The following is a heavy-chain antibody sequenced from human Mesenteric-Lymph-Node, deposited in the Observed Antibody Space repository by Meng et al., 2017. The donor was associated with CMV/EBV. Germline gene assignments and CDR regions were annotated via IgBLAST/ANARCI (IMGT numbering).Heavy chain of an antibody. D-gene: IGHD3-3*01. V-gene: IGHV3-21*06. J-gene: IGHJ6*02. CDR1: GFSFSSYA. CDR3: AREGFWITEKVSPGGMDV. CDR2: ITSSASFI. Sequence: GESLKISCGASGFSFSSYAMNWVRQAPGKGLEWVSSITSSASFITYADSVKGRFTISRDNANNSLYLQMNSLRAEDTAVYFCAREGFWITEKVSPGGMDVWGQGTLVTVSS.